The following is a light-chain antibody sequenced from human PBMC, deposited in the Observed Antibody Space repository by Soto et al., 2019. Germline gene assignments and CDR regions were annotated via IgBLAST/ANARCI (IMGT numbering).Light chain of an antibody. V-gene: IGLV2-8*01. Sequence: QSVLTQPPSASGSPGQSVTISCTGTNSAVGGYNYVSWYQQHPGKAPKLIIYEVNKRPSGVPDRFSGSKSGNTASLTVSGLQDEDEADYYCISYAGSNNVFGGGTKLTVL. CDR3: ISYAGSNNV. CDR1: NSAVGGYNY. J-gene: IGLJ2*01. CDR2: EVN.